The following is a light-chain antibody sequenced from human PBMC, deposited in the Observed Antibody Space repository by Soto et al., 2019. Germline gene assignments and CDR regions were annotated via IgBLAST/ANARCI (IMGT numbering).Light chain of an antibody. CDR2: GAS. J-gene: IGKJ5*01. V-gene: IGKV3-15*01. CDR3: QQYDNCPPIT. CDR1: QSIGSD. Sequence: ALSVYPGERAILSCRASQSIGSDLAWYQQKPGQAPRLLIYGASTRATGIPARFSGSGSGTEFTLTISSLQSEDFAVYYCQQYDNCPPITFGQGTRLAIK.